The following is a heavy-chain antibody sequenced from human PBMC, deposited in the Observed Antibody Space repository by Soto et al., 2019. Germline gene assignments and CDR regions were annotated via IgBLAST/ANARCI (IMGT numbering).Heavy chain of an antibody. CDR2: ITGRGDST. V-gene: IGHV3-23*01. Sequence: GSLRLSCAASGFPFSDHAMHWVRQTPGKGLEWVSAITGRGDSTYYANSVKGRFTISSDNSKSTLYLQMMSLRAEDTAVYYCAKDLYVQPPSGWFDPWGQGTVVTV. D-gene: IGHD1-26*01. CDR1: GFPFSDHA. CDR3: AKDLYVQPPSGWFDP. J-gene: IGHJ5*02.